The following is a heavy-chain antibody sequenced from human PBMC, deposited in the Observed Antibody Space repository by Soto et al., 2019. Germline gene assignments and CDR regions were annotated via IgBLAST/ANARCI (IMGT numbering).Heavy chain of an antibody. J-gene: IGHJ4*02. CDR3: ARAITQPYDFLSGYYGLFDY. Sequence: PSETLSLTCTVSGGSISSYYWSWIRQPPGKGLEWIGYIYYSGSTNYNPSLKSRVTISVDTSKNQFSLKLSSVTAADTAVYYCARAITQPYDFLSGYYGLFDYWGQGTLVTVSS. D-gene: IGHD3-3*01. CDR1: GGSISSYY. CDR2: IYYSGST. V-gene: IGHV4-59*01.